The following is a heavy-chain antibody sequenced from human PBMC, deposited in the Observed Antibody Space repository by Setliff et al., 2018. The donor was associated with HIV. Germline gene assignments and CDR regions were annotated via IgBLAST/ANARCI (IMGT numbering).Heavy chain of an antibody. CDR2: INPNSGGT. Sequence: ASVKVSCKASGYTFTNYYMHWVRQAPGQGLEWMGWINPNSGGTNYAQKFQGRVTMTRDTSISTAYMEVSWLTSDDTAIYYCARDLAYCSGGSCYRPFIYYFYYMDVWGKGATVTVSS. CDR3: ARDLAYCSGGSCYRPFIYYFYYMDV. V-gene: IGHV1-2*02. CDR1: GYTFTNYY. J-gene: IGHJ6*03. D-gene: IGHD2-15*01.